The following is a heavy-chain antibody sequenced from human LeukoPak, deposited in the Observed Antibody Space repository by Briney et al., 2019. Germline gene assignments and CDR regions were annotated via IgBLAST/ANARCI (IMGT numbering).Heavy chain of an antibody. V-gene: IGHV1-18*01. D-gene: IGHD6-13*01. Sequence: ASVKVSCKASGYTFTSYGISWVRQAPGQGLEWMGWISAYNGNTNYAQNLQGRVTMTTDTSTSTAYMELRSLRSDDTAVYYCARKGYSSSWYRPALSAFDIWGQGTMVTVSS. CDR3: ARKGYSSSWYRPALSAFDI. J-gene: IGHJ3*02. CDR2: ISAYNGNT. CDR1: GYTFTSYG.